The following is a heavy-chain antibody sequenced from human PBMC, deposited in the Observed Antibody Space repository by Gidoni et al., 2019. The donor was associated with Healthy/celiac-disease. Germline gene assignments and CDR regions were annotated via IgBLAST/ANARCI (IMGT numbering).Heavy chain of an antibody. Sequence: QVQLVESGGGVVQPGRSLRLSCAASGFTFSSYAMHLVRQAPGKGLEWVAVISYDGSNNYYADSVKGRFTISRDNSKNTLYLQMNSLRAEDTAVYYCARARATTPFDYWGQGTLVTVSS. CDR2: ISYDGSNN. V-gene: IGHV3-30*04. CDR3: ARARATTPFDY. J-gene: IGHJ4*02. CDR1: GFTFSSYA. D-gene: IGHD1-1*01.